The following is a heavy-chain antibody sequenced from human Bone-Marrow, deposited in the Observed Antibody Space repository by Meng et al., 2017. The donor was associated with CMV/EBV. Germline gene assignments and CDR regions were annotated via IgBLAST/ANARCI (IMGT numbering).Heavy chain of an antibody. Sequence: GESLKISCAASGFTFSGYAMSWVRQAPGKGLEWVSVIYSGGSTYYADSVKGRFTISRDNSKNTLYLQMNSLRAEDTAVYYCARRRTIFGVEYYYGMDVWGQGTTVTVSS. J-gene: IGHJ6*02. D-gene: IGHD3-3*01. CDR1: GFTFSGYA. CDR2: IYSGGST. CDR3: ARRRTIFGVEYYYGMDV. V-gene: IGHV3-66*02.